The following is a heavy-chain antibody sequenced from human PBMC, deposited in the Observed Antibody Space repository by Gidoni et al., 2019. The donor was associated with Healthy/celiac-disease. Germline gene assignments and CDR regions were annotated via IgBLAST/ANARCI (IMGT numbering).Heavy chain of an antibody. J-gene: IGHJ5*02. CDR1: GYTCTSYD. D-gene: IGHD2-15*01. Sequence: QVQLFQSVAEVKKPAASVPVCCMASGYTCTSYDLNWVRQATGQGLEWMRWMNPNSGNTGYAQKFQGRVTMTRNTSISTAYMELSSLRSEDTAVYYCARGGYCSGGSCYFNWFDPWGQGTLVTVSS. V-gene: IGHV1-8*01. CDR3: ARGGYCSGGSCYFNWFDP. CDR2: MNPNSGNT.